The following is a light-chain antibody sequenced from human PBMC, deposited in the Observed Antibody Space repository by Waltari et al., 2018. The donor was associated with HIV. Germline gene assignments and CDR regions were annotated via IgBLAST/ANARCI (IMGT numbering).Light chain of an antibody. Sequence: ELALTQSPATLSLSPGARATLSCRASQSVSNSFIWYQQNPGQVPRLLIYDASNRAPGVPARFSGSGAGTDVTITISSLEPEDFAVYYCQQRSNWPPITFGGGTKVEIK. V-gene: IGKV3-11*01. CDR3: QQRSNWPPIT. CDR1: QSVSNS. CDR2: DAS. J-gene: IGKJ4*01.